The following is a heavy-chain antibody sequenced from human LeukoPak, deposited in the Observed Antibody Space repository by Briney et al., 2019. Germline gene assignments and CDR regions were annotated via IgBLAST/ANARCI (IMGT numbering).Heavy chain of an antibody. CDR1: GYTFTSYD. Sequence: ASVKVSYKASGYTFTSYDINWVRQATGQGLEWMGWMNPNSGNTGYAQKFQGRVTITTDESTSTAFMDLSSLRSEDTAVYYCARGKLGYYYYHMDAWGKGTTVTVSS. V-gene: IGHV1-8*01. CDR3: ARGKLGYYYYHMDA. D-gene: IGHD3-3*02. J-gene: IGHJ6*03. CDR2: MNPNSGNT.